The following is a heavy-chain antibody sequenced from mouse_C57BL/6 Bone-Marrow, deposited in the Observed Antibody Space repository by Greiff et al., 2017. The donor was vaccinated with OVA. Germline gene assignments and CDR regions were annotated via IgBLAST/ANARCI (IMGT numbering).Heavy chain of an antibody. CDR3: AREDYFGWFAY. D-gene: IGHD2-1*01. J-gene: IGHJ3*01. V-gene: IGHV1-52*01. CDR2: IDPSDSET. Sequence: QVQLQQSGAELVRPGSSVKLSCKASGYTFTSYWMHWVKQRPIQGLEWIGNIDPSDSETPYNQKFKDKATLTVDKSSSTAYMQLSSLTSEDSAVYYCAREDYFGWFAYGGQGTLVTVSA. CDR1: GYTFTSYW.